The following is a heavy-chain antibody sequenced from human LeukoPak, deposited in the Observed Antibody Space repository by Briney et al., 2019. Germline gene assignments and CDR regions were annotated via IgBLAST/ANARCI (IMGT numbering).Heavy chain of an antibody. CDR3: ARVVRPEMATIRIVWGVYY. D-gene: IGHD5-24*01. V-gene: IGHV1-18*01. CDR1: GYTFTSYG. J-gene: IGHJ4*02. Sequence: GSVRVSCKASGYTFTSYGISWVRQAPGQGLERRGWIRAYNGNTNYAQKLQGGVTMTTDTSRSTAYIELLRLRSDVPAVYYCARVVRPEMATIRIVWGVYYWGEGTLLTLSS. CDR2: IRAYNGNT.